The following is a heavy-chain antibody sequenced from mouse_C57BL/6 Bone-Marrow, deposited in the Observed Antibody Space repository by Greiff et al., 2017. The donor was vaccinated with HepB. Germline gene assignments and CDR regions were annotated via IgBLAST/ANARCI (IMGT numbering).Heavy chain of an antibody. Sequence: QVQLQQPGAELVKPGASVKLSCKASGYTFTSYWMHWVKQRPGQGLEWIGMIHPNSGSTNYNEKFKSKATLTVDKSSSTAYMQLSSLTSEDSAVYYCARGYYYSSSHFFAYWGQGTLVTVSA. CDR1: GYTFTSYW. CDR3: ARGYYYSSSHFFAY. CDR2: IHPNSGST. D-gene: IGHD1-1*01. J-gene: IGHJ3*01. V-gene: IGHV1-64*01.